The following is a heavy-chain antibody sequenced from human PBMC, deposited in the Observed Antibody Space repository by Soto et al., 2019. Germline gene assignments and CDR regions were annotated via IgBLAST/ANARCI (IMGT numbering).Heavy chain of an antibody. Sequence: SQTLSLTCAISGDSVSTNSATWDWITQSPSRGLEWLGRTYYRSNWYYDYAVSVRGRITINPDTSNNQPSLQLNSVTPDDTAVYYCARLIGDSWLDSWGQGTLVTVS. CDR2: TYYRSNWYY. D-gene: IGHD2-8*01. CDR1: GDSVSTNSAT. J-gene: IGHJ5*01. CDR3: ARLIGDSWLDS. V-gene: IGHV6-1*01.